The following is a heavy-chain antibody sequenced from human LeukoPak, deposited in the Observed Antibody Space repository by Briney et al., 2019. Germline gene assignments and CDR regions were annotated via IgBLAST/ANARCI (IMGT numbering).Heavy chain of an antibody. D-gene: IGHD3-22*01. V-gene: IGHV4-39*01. CDR2: IYYSGST. Sequence: SETLSLTCTVSGGSISSSSYYWGWIRQPPGKGLEWIGSIYYSGSTYYNPSLKSRVTISVDTSKNQFSLKLSSVTAADTAVYYCASTDNYYDSSGYYYNDDYWGQGTLVTVSS. CDR1: GGSISSSSYY. CDR3: ASTDNYYDSSGYYYNDDY. J-gene: IGHJ4*02.